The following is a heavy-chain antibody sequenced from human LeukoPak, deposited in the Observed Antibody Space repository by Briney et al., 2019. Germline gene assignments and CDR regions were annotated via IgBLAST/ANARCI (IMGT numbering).Heavy chain of an antibody. CDR3: ARGFGVVVAAIDY. D-gene: IGHD2-15*01. CDR2: IYTSGST. Sequence: SETLSLTCTVSGGSISSGSYYWSWIRQPAGKGLEWIGRIYTSGSTNYNPSLKSRVTISVDTSKNQFSLKLSSVTAAGTAVYYCARGFGVVVAAIDYWGQGTLVNVSS. V-gene: IGHV4-61*02. J-gene: IGHJ4*02. CDR1: GGSISSGSYY.